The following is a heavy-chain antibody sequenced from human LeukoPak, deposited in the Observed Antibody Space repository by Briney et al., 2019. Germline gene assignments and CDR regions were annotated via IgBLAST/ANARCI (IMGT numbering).Heavy chain of an antibody. CDR2: MNPNSGNT. CDR3: ARDGAPWSYYYYMDV. D-gene: IGHD2-8*01. V-gene: IGHV1-8*02. CDR1: GYTFTGYY. Sequence: ASVKVSCKASGYTFTGYYMHWVRQAPGQGLEWMGWMNPNSGNTGYAQKFQGRVTMTRNTSISTAYMELSSLRSDDTAVYYCARDGAPWSYYYYMDVWGKGTTVTVSS. J-gene: IGHJ6*03.